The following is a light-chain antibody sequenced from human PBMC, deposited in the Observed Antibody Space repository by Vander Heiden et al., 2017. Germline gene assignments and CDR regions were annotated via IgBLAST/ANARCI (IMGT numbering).Light chain of an antibody. CDR3: QSADSSGNYVV. CDR1: ALPKQY. CDR2: KDS. Sequence: SYELTQPPSVSVSPRQTARITCSGDALPKQYAYWYQQKPGPAPVLVIYKDSERPSGIPERFSGSSSGTTVTLTISGVQAEDEADYYCQSADSSGNYVVFGGGTKLTVL. V-gene: IGLV3-25*03. J-gene: IGLJ2*01.